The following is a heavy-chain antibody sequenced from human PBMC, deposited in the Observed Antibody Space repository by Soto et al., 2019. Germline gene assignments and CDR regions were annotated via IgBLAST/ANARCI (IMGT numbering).Heavy chain of an antibody. CDR2: ISGSGGSGRG. CDR3: AKDLDDYSSAIDS. J-gene: IGHJ4*02. V-gene: IGHV3-23*01. Sequence: EVQLLESGGGLVQPGGSLRLSCVGSGFSFRKCAMNWVRQAPGKGLEWVSGISGSGGSGRGFYADPVKGRFTISRDNSKNTLYLEMNSLRAEDTAVYYCAKDLDDYSSAIDSWGQGTLVTVSS. D-gene: IGHD4-4*01. CDR1: GFSFRKCA.